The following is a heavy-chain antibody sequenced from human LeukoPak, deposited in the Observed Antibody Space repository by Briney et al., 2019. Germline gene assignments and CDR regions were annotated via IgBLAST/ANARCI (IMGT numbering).Heavy chain of an antibody. D-gene: IGHD6-25*01. J-gene: IGHJ3*02. V-gene: IGHV1-8*01. CDR1: GYTFTSYD. CDR3: ARKSSSGSGWNAFDI. CDR2: MNPNSGNT. Sequence: GASVKVSCKASGYTFTSYDINWVRQATGQGLGLEWMGWMNPNSGNTGYAQKFQGRVTMTRNTSIITAYMELSSLRSEDTAVYYCARKSSSGSGWNAFDIWGQGTMVTVSS.